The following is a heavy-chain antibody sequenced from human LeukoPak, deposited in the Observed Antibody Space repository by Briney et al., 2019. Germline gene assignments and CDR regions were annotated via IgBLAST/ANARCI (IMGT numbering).Heavy chain of an antibody. CDR3: ARGKGEYSNFEDY. J-gene: IGHJ4*02. CDR1: GFTFSSYA. CDR2: IYSGGST. D-gene: IGHD4-11*01. Sequence: PGGSLRLSCAASGFTFSSYAMSWVRQAPGKGLGWVSVIYSGGSTYYADSVKGRFTISRDNSKNTLYLQMNSLRAEDTAMYYCARGKGEYSNFEDYWGQGTLVSVSS. V-gene: IGHV3-66*02.